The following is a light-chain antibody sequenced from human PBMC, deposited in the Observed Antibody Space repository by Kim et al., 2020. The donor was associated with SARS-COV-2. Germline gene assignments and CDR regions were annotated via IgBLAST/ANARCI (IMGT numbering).Light chain of an antibody. J-gene: IGLJ2*01. CDR2: EVN. CDR3: VLYTSDIVL. Sequence: PGKSIALASNGTNSDGGSSNLVSWYQDHPGKAPKLSIYEVNKRPSGVSDRFSGSKSGNTASLTVSGLQADDEADYYCVLYTSDIVLFGGGTQLTVL. V-gene: IGLV2-14*02. CDR1: NSDGGSSNL.